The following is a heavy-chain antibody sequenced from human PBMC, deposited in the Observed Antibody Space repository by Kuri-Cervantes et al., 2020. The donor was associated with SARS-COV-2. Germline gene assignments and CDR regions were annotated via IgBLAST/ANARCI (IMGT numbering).Heavy chain of an antibody. CDR1: GFTFSGHW. CDR2: ISPDGCYT. J-gene: IGHJ4*02. D-gene: IGHD3-16*02. Sequence: GESLKISCAASGFTFSGHWIHWVRQAPGKGLVWVSRISPDGCYTNNVDSVKGRFTLSRDNAKNTLYLQMNSLRAEDTAVYYCARASLGELSLFRYFDYWGQGTLVTVSS. CDR3: ARASLGELSLFRYFDY. V-gene: IGHV3-74*01.